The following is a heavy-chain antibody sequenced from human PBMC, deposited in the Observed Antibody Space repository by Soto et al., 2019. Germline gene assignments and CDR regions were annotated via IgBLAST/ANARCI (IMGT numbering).Heavy chain of an antibody. Sequence: HPGGSLRLSCAASGFTFNKHGMHWVRRAPGKGLEWVAVISYDGSNQYYADSVKGRFTISRDNSKNTLYLQMTTLRREDAAVYYCAKAHGYSSGWRADSWGQGTQVTVSS. J-gene: IGHJ4*02. CDR1: GFTFNKHG. CDR3: AKAHGYSSGWRADS. CDR2: ISYDGSNQ. D-gene: IGHD6-19*01. V-gene: IGHV3-30*18.